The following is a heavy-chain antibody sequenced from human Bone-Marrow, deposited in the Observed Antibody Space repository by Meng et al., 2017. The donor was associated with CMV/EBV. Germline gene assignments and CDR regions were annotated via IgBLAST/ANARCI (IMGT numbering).Heavy chain of an antibody. J-gene: IGHJ6*02. CDR3: ARVLVGYYYGMDV. CDR1: GGTFSSYT. CDR2: IIPILGIA. V-gene: IGHV1-69*02. Sequence: SAKVSCKASGGTFSSYTISWVRQAPGQGLEWMGRIIPILGIANYAQKFQGRVTITADKSTSTAYMELSSLRSEDTAVYYCARVLVGYYYGMDVWGQGTTVTVSS.